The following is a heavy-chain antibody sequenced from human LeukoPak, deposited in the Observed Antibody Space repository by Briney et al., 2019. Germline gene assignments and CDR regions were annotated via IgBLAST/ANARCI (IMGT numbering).Heavy chain of an antibody. Sequence: GASVKVSCKASGYTFTGYYMHWVRQAPGQGLEWMGWINPNSGGTNYAQKFQGRVTMTRDTSISTAYMELSSLRSEDTAVCYCARAVRGYSLFAVWGKGTTVTISS. D-gene: IGHD3-10*01. CDR3: ARAVRGYSLFAV. CDR2: INPNSGGT. V-gene: IGHV1-2*02. CDR1: GYTFTGYY. J-gene: IGHJ6*04.